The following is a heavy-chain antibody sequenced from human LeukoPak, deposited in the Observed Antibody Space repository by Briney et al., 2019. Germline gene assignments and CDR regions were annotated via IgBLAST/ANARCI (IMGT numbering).Heavy chain of an antibody. CDR3: AREMGLVEMSTLIPGGAFDI. Sequence: GGSLRLSCAASGFTFSTYEMHWVRQAPGKGLDWLSYISSSGSTIHYADSAKGRFTISRDNAKNSLFLQMNSLRAEDTAVYYCAREMGLVEMSTLIPGGAFDIWGQGTAATVSS. D-gene: IGHD5-24*01. CDR1: GFTFSTYE. CDR2: ISSSGSTI. V-gene: IGHV3-48*03. J-gene: IGHJ3*02.